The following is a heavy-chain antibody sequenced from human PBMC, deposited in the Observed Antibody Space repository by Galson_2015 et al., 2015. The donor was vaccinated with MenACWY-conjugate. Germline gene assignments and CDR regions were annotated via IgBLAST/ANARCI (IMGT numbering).Heavy chain of an antibody. J-gene: IGHJ4*02. CDR1: GDSFTTYW. D-gene: IGHD2-2*01. CDR2: IYPGNSDT. V-gene: IGHV5-51*01. CDR3: ARWSSHSPYYFDY. Sequence: SGAEVKKAGESLKISCKGSGDSFTTYWIGWVRQMPGKGLEWMGIIYPGNSDTRYNPSFQGQVTISADKSITTAYLQWSSLQASDTAMYFCARWSSHSPYYFDYWGQGTLVTVSS.